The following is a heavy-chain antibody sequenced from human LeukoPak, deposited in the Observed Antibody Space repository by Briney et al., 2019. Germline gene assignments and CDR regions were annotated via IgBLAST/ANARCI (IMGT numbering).Heavy chain of an antibody. V-gene: IGHV4-39*07. CDR1: GGSISSSSYY. D-gene: IGHD3-10*01. Sequence: PSETLSLTCTVSGGSISSSSYYWGWIRQPPGKGLEWIGSIYYSGSTYYNPSLKSRVTISVDTSKNQFSLKLSSVTAADTAVYYCARGPSGAYWGQGTLVTVSS. J-gene: IGHJ4*02. CDR3: ARGPSGAY. CDR2: IYYSGST.